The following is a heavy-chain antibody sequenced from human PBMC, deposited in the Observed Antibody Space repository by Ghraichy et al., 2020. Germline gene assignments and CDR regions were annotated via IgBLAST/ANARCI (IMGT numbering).Heavy chain of an antibody. D-gene: IGHD2-8*02. CDR2: IIPIFGTA. CDR3: ASADCTGECRHYGMDV. J-gene: IGHJ6*02. Sequence: SVKVSCKTSGRTFSTSAVSWVRQAPGQGLEWMGGIIPIFGTANYAQRFQGRVTITADESTAYMELNSLRSEDTAMYYCASADCTGECRHYGMDVWGQGTTVTVSS. V-gene: IGHV1-69*13. CDR1: GRTFSTSA.